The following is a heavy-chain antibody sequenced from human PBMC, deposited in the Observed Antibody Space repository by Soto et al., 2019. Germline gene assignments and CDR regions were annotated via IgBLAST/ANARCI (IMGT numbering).Heavy chain of an antibody. CDR3: AREGYSSSTGYYYGMDV. Sequence: GGSLRLSCAASGFTFSSYAMHWVRQAPGKGLEWVAVISYDGSSKYYADSVKGRFTISRDNSKNTLYLQMNSLRAEDTAVYYCAREGYSSSTGYYYGMDVWGQGTTVTVSS. D-gene: IGHD6-6*01. CDR2: ISYDGSSK. CDR1: GFTFSSYA. V-gene: IGHV3-30-3*01. J-gene: IGHJ6*02.